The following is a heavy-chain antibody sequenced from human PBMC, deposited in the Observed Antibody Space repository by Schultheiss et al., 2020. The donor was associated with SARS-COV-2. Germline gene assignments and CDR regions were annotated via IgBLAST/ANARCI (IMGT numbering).Heavy chain of an antibody. CDR1: GFTFSSYG. CDR2: IWYDGSNK. Sequence: GESLKISCAASGFTFSSYGMHWVRQAPGKGLEWVAVIWYDGSNKYYADSVKGRFTISRDNSKNTLYLQMGSLRAEDMAVYYCAREVSGSYSIWGQGTMVTVSS. CDR3: AREVSGSYSI. V-gene: IGHV3-33*01. J-gene: IGHJ3*02. D-gene: IGHD1-26*01.